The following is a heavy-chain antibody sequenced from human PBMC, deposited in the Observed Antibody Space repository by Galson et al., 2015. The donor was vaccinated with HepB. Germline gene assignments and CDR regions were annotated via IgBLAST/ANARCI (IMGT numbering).Heavy chain of an antibody. Sequence: SLRLSCAASGFTFDDYGMSWVRQGPGKGLEWVAGISWNGGYTAYANSVKGRFSISRDDAKNSLYLQMSALRVEDTALYYCTRDWGSGGWRKDDAFDVWGQGTMVTVS. V-gene: IGHV3-20*04. J-gene: IGHJ3*01. D-gene: IGHD6-19*01. CDR2: ISWNGGYT. CDR3: TRDWGSGGWRKDDAFDV. CDR1: GFTFDDYG.